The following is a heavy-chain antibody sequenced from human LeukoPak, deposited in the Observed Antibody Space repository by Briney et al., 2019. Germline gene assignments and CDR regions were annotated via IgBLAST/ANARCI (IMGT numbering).Heavy chain of an antibody. J-gene: IGHJ1*01. CDR2: IYYSGST. CDR3: ARHGPIAGGFQH. CDR1: GGSISSYY. D-gene: IGHD1-26*01. V-gene: IGHV4-59*08. Sequence: PSETLSLTCTVSGGSISSYYWSWIRQPPGKGLEWIGYIYYSGSTNYNPSLKSRVTISVDTSKNQFSLKLSSVTAADTAVYYCARHGPIAGGFQHWGQGTLVTVSS.